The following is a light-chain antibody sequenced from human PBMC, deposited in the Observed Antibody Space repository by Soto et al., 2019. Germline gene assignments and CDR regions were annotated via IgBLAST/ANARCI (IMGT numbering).Light chain of an antibody. Sequence: DSQMTQSPWSRSASVGERVTSTCRANQSISSYLNWYQQKPGKAPKLLIYAASSLQSGVSSRFSGSGSGTDFTLTISSLQPEDFATYYCQQSYSTPITFGQGTQLEIK. CDR2: AAS. CDR1: QSISSY. CDR3: QQSYSTPIT. V-gene: IGKV1-39*01. J-gene: IGKJ5*01.